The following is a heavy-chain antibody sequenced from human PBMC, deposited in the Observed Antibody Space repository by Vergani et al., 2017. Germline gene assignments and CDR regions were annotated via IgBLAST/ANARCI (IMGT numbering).Heavy chain of an antibody. D-gene: IGHD4-17*01. CDR3: AALYGDDVGAFDI. CDR1: GFTFTSSA. CDR2: IVVGSGNT. J-gene: IGHJ3*02. V-gene: IGHV1-58*02. Sequence: QMQLVQSGPEVKKPGTSVKVSCKASGFTFTSSAMQWVRQARGQRLEGIGWIVVGSGNTNYAKKFQERVTITRDMSTSTPYMELHSLRSEDTAVYYCAALYGDDVGAFDIWGEGRMVTVSS.